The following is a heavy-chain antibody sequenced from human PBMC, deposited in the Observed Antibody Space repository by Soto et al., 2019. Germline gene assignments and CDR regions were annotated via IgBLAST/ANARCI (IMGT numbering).Heavy chain of an antibody. CDR2: INAGNGNT. J-gene: IGHJ4*03. CDR3: ARDLNWGSSRPFDY. CDR1: GYTFTTYG. V-gene: IGHV1-3*01. Sequence: ASVKVSCKASGYTFTTYGMHWVRQAPGQRLEWMGWINAGNGNTKYSQKFQGRVTITRDTSASTAYMELSSLRSEDTAVYYCARDLNWGSSRPFDYWGQGTMVTVSS. D-gene: IGHD7-27*01.